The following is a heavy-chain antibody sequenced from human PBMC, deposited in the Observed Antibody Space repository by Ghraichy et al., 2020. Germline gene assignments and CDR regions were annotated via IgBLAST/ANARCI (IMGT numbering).Heavy chain of an antibody. CDR2: ICYSGST. Sequence: SETLSLTCSVSGGSISSSSGYHWGWIRQPPGKGLEWIGSICYSGSTYYNPSLKSRVTISVDTSKNQFSLKLSSVTAADTAIYYCARTYYYGSGSSNWFDPWGQGTLVSVSS. CDR3: ARTYYYGSGSSNWFDP. J-gene: IGHJ5*02. CDR1: GGSISSSSGYH. V-gene: IGHV4-39*01. D-gene: IGHD3-10*01.